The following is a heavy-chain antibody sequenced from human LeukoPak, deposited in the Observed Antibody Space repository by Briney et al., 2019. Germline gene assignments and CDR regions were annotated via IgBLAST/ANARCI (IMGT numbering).Heavy chain of an antibody. V-gene: IGHV3-7*01. J-gene: IGHJ3*02. D-gene: IGHD3-22*01. CDR2: IKQDGSEK. CDR1: GFTFSSYW. Sequence: GGSLRLSCAASGFTFSSYWMSWVRQAPGKGLEWVANIKQDGSEKYYVDSVKGRFTISRDNAKNSLHLQMNSLRAEDTAVYYCARDVNYYDSSGYYNDAFDIWGQGTMVTVSS. CDR3: ARDVNYYDSSGYYNDAFDI.